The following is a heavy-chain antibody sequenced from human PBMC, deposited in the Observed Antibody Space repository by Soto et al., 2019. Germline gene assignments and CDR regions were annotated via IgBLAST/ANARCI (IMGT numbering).Heavy chain of an antibody. Sequence: QVQLQESGPGLVKPSETLSLTCTVSGGSTSSYYWSWIRQPPGKGLEWIGYIYYSGSTNYNPSLKSRVTISVDTSKNQFSLKLSSVTAADTAVYYCARHSGSYYEGWFDPWGQGTLVTVSS. V-gene: IGHV4-59*01. J-gene: IGHJ5*02. CDR1: GGSTSSYY. D-gene: IGHD1-26*01. CDR3: ARHSGSYYEGWFDP. CDR2: IYYSGST.